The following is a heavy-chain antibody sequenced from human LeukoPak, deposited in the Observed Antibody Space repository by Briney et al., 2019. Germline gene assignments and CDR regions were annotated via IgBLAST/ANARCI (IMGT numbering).Heavy chain of an antibody. CDR1: GFTFSSYG. CDR3: AKGGGYCSSTGCYPYYYYYYMDV. D-gene: IGHD2-2*01. CDR2: ISYDGSNK. J-gene: IGHJ6*03. V-gene: IGHV3-30*18. Sequence: GRSLRLSCAASGFTFSSYGMHWVRQAPGKGLEWVAVISYDGSNKYYADSVKGRFTISRDNSKNTLYLQMNSLRAEDTAVYYCAKGGGYCSSTGCYPYYYYYYMDVWGKGTTVTVSS.